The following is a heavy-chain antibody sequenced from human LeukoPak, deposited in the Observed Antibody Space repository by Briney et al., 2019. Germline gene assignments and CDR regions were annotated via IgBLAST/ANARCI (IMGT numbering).Heavy chain of an antibody. CDR3: ARGRLGHYFDY. CDR1: GGSISNFY. J-gene: IGHJ4*02. V-gene: IGHV4-4*07. CDR2: IYTRGST. Sequence: PSETLSLTCTVSGGSISNFYWSWIRQPAGKGLESIGHIYTRGSTNYNPSFKSRVTMSVDTSKKQFSLKLSSVTAADTAVYYCARGRLGHYFDYWGQGTLVTVSS. D-gene: IGHD3-16*01.